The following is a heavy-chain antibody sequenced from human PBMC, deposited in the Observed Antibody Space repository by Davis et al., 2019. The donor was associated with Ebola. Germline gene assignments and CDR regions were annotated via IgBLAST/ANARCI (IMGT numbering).Heavy chain of an antibody. CDR3: ARMSGWYYFDY. CDR2: IYYSGST. V-gene: IGHV4-59*01. D-gene: IGHD6-19*01. Sequence: SETLSLTCPVSGSPISSYYWSWIRQPPGKGLEWIGYIYYSGSTNYNPSLKSRVTISVDTSKNQFSLKLTSVTAADTAVYYCARMSGWYYFDYWGQGTLVPVSS. J-gene: IGHJ4*02. CDR1: GSPISSYY.